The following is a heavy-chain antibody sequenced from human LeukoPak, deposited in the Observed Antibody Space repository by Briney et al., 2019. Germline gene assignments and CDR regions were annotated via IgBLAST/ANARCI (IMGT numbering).Heavy chain of an antibody. CDR1: GYTFTSYD. CDR3: ARGQSYYGSGFQDY. D-gene: IGHD3-10*01. CDR2: MNPNSGNT. V-gene: IGHV1-8*01. J-gene: IGHJ4*02. Sequence: GASVKVSCKASGYTFTSYDINWVRQATGQGLEWMGWMNPNSGNTGYAQKFQGRVTMTRNTSISTAYMELSSLRSEDTAVYYCARGQSYYGSGFQDYWGQGTLVAVSS.